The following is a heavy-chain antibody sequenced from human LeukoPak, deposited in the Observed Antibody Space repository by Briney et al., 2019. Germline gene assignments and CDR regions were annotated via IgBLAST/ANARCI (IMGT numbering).Heavy chain of an antibody. CDR1: GGSISSYY. CDR3: AREPGYYSYYYYGMDV. D-gene: IGHD6-13*01. J-gene: IGHJ6*02. V-gene: IGHV4-4*07. CDR2: IYTSGST. Sequence: SETLSLTCTVSGGSISSYYWSWIRQPAGKGLEWIGRIYTSGSTNYNPSLKSRVTMSVDTSKNQFSLKLSSVTAADTAVYYCAREPGYYSYYYYGMDVWGQGTTVTVSS.